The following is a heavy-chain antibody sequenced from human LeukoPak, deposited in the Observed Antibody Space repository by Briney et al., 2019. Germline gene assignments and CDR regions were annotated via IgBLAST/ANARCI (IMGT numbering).Heavy chain of an antibody. Sequence: GGSLRLSCAASGFTFSSYAMNWVRQAPGKGLEWVSVISGSVGDTYYTDSVKGRFTISRDNSKNTLYLQMKSLRTEDTAVYYCAKDFTAAPGNVFHFDYWGQGTLVTVSS. V-gene: IGHV3-23*01. D-gene: IGHD6-13*01. J-gene: IGHJ4*02. CDR3: AKDFTAAPGNVFHFDY. CDR1: GFTFSSYA. CDR2: ISGSVGDT.